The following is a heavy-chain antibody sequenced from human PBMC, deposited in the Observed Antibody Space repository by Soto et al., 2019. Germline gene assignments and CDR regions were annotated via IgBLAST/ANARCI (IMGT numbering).Heavy chain of an antibody. Sequence: QVQLVQSGAEVKKPGSSVKVSCKASGGTFSSYAISWVRQAPGQGLEWMGGIIPIFGTANYAQKFQGRVTITADKSTSTAYMELSSLRSEDTAVYYCARDEAIGDCGGDCYDYYCGMDVWGQGTTVTVSS. CDR3: ARDEAIGDCGGDCYDYYCGMDV. CDR2: IIPIFGTA. D-gene: IGHD2-21*02. J-gene: IGHJ6*02. V-gene: IGHV1-69*06. CDR1: GGTFSSYA.